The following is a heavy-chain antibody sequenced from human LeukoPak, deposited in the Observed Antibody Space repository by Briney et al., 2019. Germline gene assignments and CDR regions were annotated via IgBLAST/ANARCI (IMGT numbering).Heavy chain of an antibody. CDR3: ARGPTYGDHESNRVFDY. CDR1: GFTFSSYS. Sequence: GSLRLSRAASGFTFSSYSMNWVRQAPGKGLEWIGEINHSGSTNYNPSLKSRVTISVDTSKNQFSLKLSSVTAADTAVYYCARGPTYGDHESNRVFDYWGQGTLVTVSS. CDR2: INHSGST. J-gene: IGHJ4*02. V-gene: IGHV4-34*01. D-gene: IGHD4-17*01.